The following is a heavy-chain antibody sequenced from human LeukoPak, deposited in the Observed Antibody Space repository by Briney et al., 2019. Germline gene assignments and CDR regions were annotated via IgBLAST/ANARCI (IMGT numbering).Heavy chain of an antibody. Sequence: ASVKLSCKASGYNFASYGISWVRQAPGQGLEWMGWIAAHTGNTNYARSLQDRVTMTTDRSTDTAYMELRNLRSDDTAVYYCAREWVVQYYFDYWGQGTLVTVSS. V-gene: IGHV1-18*01. J-gene: IGHJ4*02. CDR2: IAAHTGNT. CDR3: AREWVVQYYFDY. D-gene: IGHD2-15*01. CDR1: GYNFASYG.